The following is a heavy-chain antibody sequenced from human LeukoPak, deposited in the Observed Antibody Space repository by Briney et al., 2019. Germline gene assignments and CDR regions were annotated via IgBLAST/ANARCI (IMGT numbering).Heavy chain of an antibody. Sequence: QTGGSLRLSCAVSGFTVSGTYMSWVRQAPGKGLEWVSVIYSGGSTYYADSVKGRFTISRDNSKNTLNLQMNSLRAEDTAVYYCAREAGYGSSSQYFDYWGQGTLVTVSS. D-gene: IGHD6-6*01. CDR2: IYSGGST. CDR1: GFTVSGTY. CDR3: AREAGYGSSSQYFDY. V-gene: IGHV3-66*01. J-gene: IGHJ4*02.